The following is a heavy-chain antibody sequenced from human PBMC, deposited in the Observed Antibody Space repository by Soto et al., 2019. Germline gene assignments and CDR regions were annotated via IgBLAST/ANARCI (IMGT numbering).Heavy chain of an antibody. CDR3: AKDLVRDYDILTGYYLGSSNLVY. D-gene: IGHD3-9*01. CDR1: GFTFSSYA. J-gene: IGHJ4*02. Sequence: EVQLLESGGGLVQPGGSLRLSCAASGFTFSSYAMSWVRQAPGKGLEWVSAISGSGGSTYYADSVKGRFTISRDNYKNTLYLQMNSLRAEDTALYYCAKDLVRDYDILTGYYLGSSNLVYWGQGTLVTVSS. CDR2: ISGSGGST. V-gene: IGHV3-23*01.